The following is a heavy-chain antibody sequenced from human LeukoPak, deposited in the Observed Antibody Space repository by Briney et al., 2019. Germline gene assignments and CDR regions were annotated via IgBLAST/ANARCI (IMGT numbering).Heavy chain of an antibody. CDR3: ARDDPSPGYSSGWPYFDY. J-gene: IGHJ4*02. Sequence: GGSLRLSCAASGCTFSSYSMNWVRQAPGKGLEWVSXXXXSSSYIYYADSAKGRFTISRDNAKNSLYLQMNSLRAEDTAVYYCARDDPSPGYSSGWPYFDYWGQGTLVTVSS. CDR2: XXXSSSYI. V-gene: IGHV3-21*01. CDR1: GCTFSSYS. D-gene: IGHD6-19*01.